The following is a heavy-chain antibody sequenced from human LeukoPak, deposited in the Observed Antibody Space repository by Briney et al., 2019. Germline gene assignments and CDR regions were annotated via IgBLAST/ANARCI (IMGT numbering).Heavy chain of an antibody. J-gene: IGHJ4*02. CDR1: GYTFTSYD. D-gene: IGHD7-27*01. Sequence: ASVKVSCKASGYTFTSYDFNWVRQATGQRPEWMGWMSPNSGDTGYAQKFQDRVTMTRNTSIGTAYMELSSLRSDDTAVYYCARGPPNWGYDYWGPGTLVTVSS. CDR3: ARGPPNWGYDY. CDR2: MSPNSGDT. V-gene: IGHV1-8*01.